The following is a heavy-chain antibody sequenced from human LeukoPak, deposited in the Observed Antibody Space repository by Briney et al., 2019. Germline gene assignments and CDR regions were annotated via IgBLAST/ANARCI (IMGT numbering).Heavy chain of an antibody. Sequence: GAPRLSCAASGFTFNNYAMSWVRQASGKGLEWVSGIIGNGGSTYYADSVKGRFTISRDNSKNTFYLQMDSLRAEDTAIYYCAKEPFARGNDYWEQGTLVTVSS. D-gene: IGHD2/OR15-2a*01. CDR1: GFTFNNYA. CDR3: AKEPFARGNDY. V-gene: IGHV3-23*01. CDR2: IIGNGGST. J-gene: IGHJ4*02.